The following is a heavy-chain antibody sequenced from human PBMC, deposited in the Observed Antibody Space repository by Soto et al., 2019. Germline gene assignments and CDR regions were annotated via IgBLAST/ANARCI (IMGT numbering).Heavy chain of an antibody. Sequence: QVQLVQSGAEVKKPGASVKVSCKASGYTFTSYAMHWVRQAPGQRLEWMGWINAGNGNTKYSQKFQGRVTITRDTSASTAYRELSSLRSEDTAVYYCARGDIVVVVAAGPNWFDPWGQGTLVTVSS. D-gene: IGHD2-15*01. J-gene: IGHJ5*02. V-gene: IGHV1-3*01. CDR2: INAGNGNT. CDR1: GYTFTSYA. CDR3: ARGDIVVVVAAGPNWFDP.